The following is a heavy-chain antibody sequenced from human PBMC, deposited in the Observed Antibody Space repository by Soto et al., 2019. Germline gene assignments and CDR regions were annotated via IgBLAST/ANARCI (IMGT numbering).Heavy chain of an antibody. J-gene: IGHJ4*02. CDR1: GGSVSSGSHY. CDR3: ARGYYGTGSGGYYFDY. Sequence: QVQLQESGPGLVKPSETLSLTCTVSGGSVSSGSHYWSWIRQPPRKGLEWIGYIHYSGTTNYNPSLKSRVIISVDTSKNQLSLKLSAVTAADTAVYYCARGYYGTGSGGYYFDYWGQVTLVTVSS. D-gene: IGHD3-10*01. V-gene: IGHV4-61*01. CDR2: IHYSGTT.